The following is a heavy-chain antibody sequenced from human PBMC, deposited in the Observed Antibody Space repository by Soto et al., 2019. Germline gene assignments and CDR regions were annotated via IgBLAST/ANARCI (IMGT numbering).Heavy chain of an antibody. CDR2: IWYDGSHQ. Sequence: QVQLLESGGGVVQPGTSLRLSCAASGFTFVKYDMHWVRQAPGKGLEWVAVIWYDGSHQYSADSVKGRFIISKDNNKNTVYLQMNSLGVADTAVYFCARFGDHHSLDVWGQGTMVIVSS. J-gene: IGHJ3*01. CDR3: ARFGDHHSLDV. D-gene: IGHD3-10*01. CDR1: GFTFVKYD. V-gene: IGHV3-33*01.